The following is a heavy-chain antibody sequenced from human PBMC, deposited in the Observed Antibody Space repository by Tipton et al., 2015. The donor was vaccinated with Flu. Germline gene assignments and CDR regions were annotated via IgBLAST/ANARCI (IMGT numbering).Heavy chain of an antibody. CDR1: GFTFDDYA. CDR3: AKQLLWFGTAHDTNDAFDF. CDR2: ISWNSGSI. Sequence: RSLRLSCAASGFTFDDYAMHWVRQAPGKGLEWVSGISWNSGSIGYADSVKGRFTISRDNAKNSLYLQMNSLRAEDTALYYCAKQLLWFGTAHDTNDAFDFWGQGTMVTVSS. V-gene: IGHV3-9*01. D-gene: IGHD3-10*01. J-gene: IGHJ3*01.